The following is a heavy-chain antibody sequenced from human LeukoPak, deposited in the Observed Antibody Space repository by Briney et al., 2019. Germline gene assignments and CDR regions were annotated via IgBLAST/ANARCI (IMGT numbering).Heavy chain of an antibody. Sequence: PGGSLRLSCAASGFTFSSYSMNWVRQAPGKGLEWVSSISSSSSYIYYADSVKGRFTISRDNAKNSLYLQMNSLRAEDTAVHYCAREPYSSGWYAERAYYYYYYMDVWGKGTTVTVSS. V-gene: IGHV3-21*01. J-gene: IGHJ6*03. CDR3: AREPYSSGWYAERAYYYYYYMDV. CDR1: GFTFSSYS. D-gene: IGHD6-19*01. CDR2: ISSSSSYI.